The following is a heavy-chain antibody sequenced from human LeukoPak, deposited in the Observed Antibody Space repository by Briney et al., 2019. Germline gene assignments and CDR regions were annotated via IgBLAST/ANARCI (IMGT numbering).Heavy chain of an antibody. Sequence: GGSLRLSCAASGFTLDSYAMHWVRQAPGKGLEWVAVISYDGGKKYYTDSVKGRLIISRDNSKNTLYLQMSGLRTDDTALYYCAKAGGVSDYYPFIGQRFDLWGRGALVTVSS. D-gene: IGHD1-26*01. J-gene: IGHJ2*01. CDR1: GFTLDSYA. CDR2: ISYDGGKK. V-gene: IGHV3-30-3*01. CDR3: AKAGGVSDYYPFIGQRFDL.